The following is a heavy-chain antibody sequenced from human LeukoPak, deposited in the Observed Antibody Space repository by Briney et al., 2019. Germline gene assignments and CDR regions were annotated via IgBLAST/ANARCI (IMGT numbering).Heavy chain of an antibody. CDR1: GGTFSSYG. CDR3: ARDESEQWLLT. D-gene: IGHD6-19*01. CDR2: IIPTFGTI. J-gene: IGHJ4*02. V-gene: IGHV1-69*06. Sequence: ASVKVSCKACGGTFSSYGISCVRQGPGQGLEWMGGIIPTFGTISNTQKYQGRITLTADKSTSTAYMELRSLRSEDTAMYYCARDESEQWLLTWGQGTLVTVSS.